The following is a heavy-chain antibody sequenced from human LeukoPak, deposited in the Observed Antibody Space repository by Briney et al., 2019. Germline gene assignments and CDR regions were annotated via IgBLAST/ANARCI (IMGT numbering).Heavy chain of an antibody. CDR2: INSDGSST. D-gene: IGHD5-24*01. CDR3: ARASRDGYNLYIRQRIYFDY. Sequence: GGSLRLSCAASGFTFSSYWMHWVRQAPGKGLVWVSRINSDGSSTSYADSVKGRFTISRDNAKNTLYLQMNSLRAEDTAVYYCARASRDGYNLYIRQRIYFDYWGQGTLVTVSS. J-gene: IGHJ4*02. V-gene: IGHV3-74*01. CDR1: GFTFSSYW.